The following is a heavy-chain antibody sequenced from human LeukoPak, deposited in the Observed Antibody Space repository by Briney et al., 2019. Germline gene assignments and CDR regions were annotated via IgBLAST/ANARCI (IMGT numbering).Heavy chain of an antibody. CDR2: IIPIFGTA. CDR3: ASHSYGSGSYPALFDY. CDR1: GGTFSSYA. D-gene: IGHD3-10*01. Sequence: ASVKVSCKASGGTFSSYAISWVRQAPGQGLEWMGGIIPIFGTANYAQKFQGRVTITADESTSTAYMEPSSLRSEDTAVYYCASHSYGSGSYPALFDYWGQGTLVTVSS. V-gene: IGHV1-69*13. J-gene: IGHJ4*02.